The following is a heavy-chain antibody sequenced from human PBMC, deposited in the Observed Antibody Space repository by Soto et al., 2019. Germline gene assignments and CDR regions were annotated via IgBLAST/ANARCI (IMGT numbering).Heavy chain of an antibody. Sequence: PGGSLRLSCAASGFTFIDHGFHWVRQAPGKGLEWVSVIWYDGSNKYYADSVKGRFTISRDNSKNTLYLQMDSLRAEVIAMYYCARDLDYRGNSEASDVWGKGTMVTVSS. CDR1: GFTFIDHG. CDR2: IWYDGSNK. V-gene: IGHV3-33*01. CDR3: ARDLDYRGNSEASDV. D-gene: IGHD4-17*01. J-gene: IGHJ3*01.